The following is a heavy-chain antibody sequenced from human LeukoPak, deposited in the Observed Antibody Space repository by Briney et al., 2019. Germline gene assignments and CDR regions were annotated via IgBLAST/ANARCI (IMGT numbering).Heavy chain of an antibody. D-gene: IGHD1-26*01. CDR2: INPNSGGT. Sequence: ASVKVSCKASGYTFTGYYVHWVRQAPGQGLEWMGRINPNSGGTNYAQKFQGRVTMTRDTTISTAYLELSSLRSEDTAVYYCAAVKYSGSYYPFDYWGQGTLVTVSS. V-gene: IGHV1-2*06. J-gene: IGHJ4*02. CDR1: GYTFTGYY. CDR3: AAVKYSGSYYPFDY.